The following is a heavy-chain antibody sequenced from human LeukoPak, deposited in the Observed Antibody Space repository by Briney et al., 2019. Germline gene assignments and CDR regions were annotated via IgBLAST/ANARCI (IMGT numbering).Heavy chain of an antibody. CDR3: ARAGYSYVRYFDY. V-gene: IGHV4-59*01. Sequence: PSETLSLTCTVSGGSISSYYWSWIRQPPGKGLEWIGYIYYSGSTNYNPSLKSRVTISLDTSKNQFSLKLSSVTAADTAVYYCARAGYSYVRYFDYWGQGTLVTVSS. CDR1: GGSISSYY. J-gene: IGHJ4*02. CDR2: IYYSGST. D-gene: IGHD5-18*01.